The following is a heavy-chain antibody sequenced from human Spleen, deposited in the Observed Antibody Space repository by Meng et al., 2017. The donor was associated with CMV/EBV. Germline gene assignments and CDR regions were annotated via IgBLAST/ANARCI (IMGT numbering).Heavy chain of an antibody. CDR2: IYYSGST. J-gene: IGHJ5*02. V-gene: IGHV4-39*07. Sequence: ISRSSYYWGWIRQPPGKGLEWIGSIYYSGSTYYNPSLKSRVTISVDTSKNQFSLKLSSVTAADTAVYYCARVVGYCSSTSCPQWFDPWGQGTLVTVSS. CDR3: ARVVGYCSSTSCPQWFDP. CDR1: ISRSSYY. D-gene: IGHD2-2*01.